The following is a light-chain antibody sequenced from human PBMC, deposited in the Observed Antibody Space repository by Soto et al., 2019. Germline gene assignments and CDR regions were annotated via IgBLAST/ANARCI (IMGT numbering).Light chain of an antibody. CDR3: QHYYSSPLT. Sequence: DIVMTQSPDSLAVSLGERATINCKSSQSVLSSSNNKNYLAWYQXKQGQPHKXXIYWASTRESGVPDRFSGSGSGTDLTLTISSLQAEDVAVYYCQHYYSSPLTFGGGTKVDIK. CDR2: WAS. J-gene: IGKJ4*01. V-gene: IGKV4-1*01. CDR1: QSVLSSSNNKNY.